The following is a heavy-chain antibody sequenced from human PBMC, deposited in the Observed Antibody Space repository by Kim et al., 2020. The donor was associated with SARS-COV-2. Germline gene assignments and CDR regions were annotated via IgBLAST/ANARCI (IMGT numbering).Heavy chain of an antibody. D-gene: IGHD6-13*01. Sequence: GGSLRLSCAASGFTFSSYSMNWVRQAPGKGLEWVSSISSSSSYIYYADSVKGRFTISRDNAKNSLYLQMNSLRAEDTAVYYCARKYSSSWYVPDFDCWGQGTLVTVSS. J-gene: IGHJ4*02. CDR3: ARKYSSSWYVPDFDC. CDR1: GFTFSSYS. CDR2: ISSSSSYI. V-gene: IGHV3-21*01.